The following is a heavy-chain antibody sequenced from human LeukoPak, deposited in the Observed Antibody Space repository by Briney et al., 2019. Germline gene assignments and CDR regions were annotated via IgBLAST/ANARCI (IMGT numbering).Heavy chain of an antibody. J-gene: IGHJ4*02. V-gene: IGHV3-23*01. Sequence: HPGGSLRLSCAASGFTFNSYAMSWVRQAPGKGLEWVSGISCSGGSTHYADSVKDRFTISRDNSKNTLYLQMNSLRAEDTAVYQCAKDKSSSSAGNGDWGQGTLVTVSS. CDR1: GFTFNSYA. D-gene: IGHD2-2*01. CDR2: ISCSGGST. CDR3: AKDKSSSSAGNGD.